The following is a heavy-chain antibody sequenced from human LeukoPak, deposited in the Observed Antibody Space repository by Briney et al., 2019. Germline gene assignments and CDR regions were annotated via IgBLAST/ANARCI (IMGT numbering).Heavy chain of an antibody. CDR1: GFTFSGYS. CDR2: ISGSGGST. V-gene: IGHV3-23*01. J-gene: IGHJ4*02. D-gene: IGHD3-22*01. CDR3: AKDYDSSGYYEYYFDY. Sequence: GGSLRLSCTASGFTFSGYSMNWIRQAPGKGLEWVSAISGSGGSTYYADSVKGRFTISRDNSKNTLYLQMNSLRAEDTAVYYCAKDYDSSGYYEYYFDYWGQGTLVTVSS.